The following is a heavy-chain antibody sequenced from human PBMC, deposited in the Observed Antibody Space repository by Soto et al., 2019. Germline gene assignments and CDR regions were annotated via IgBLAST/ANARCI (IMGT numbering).Heavy chain of an antibody. CDR3: ASGLSSGTCDY. J-gene: IGHJ4*02. CDR1: GGTFSSYT. V-gene: IGHV1-69*02. Sequence: QVQLVQSGAEVKKPGSSVKVSCKASGGTFSSYTISWVRQAPGQGLEWMGRIIPILGIANYAQKFQGRVTITADKSTSTAYMELSSLRSEDTAVYYCASGLSSGTCDYWGQGTLVTVSS. D-gene: IGHD3-10*01. CDR2: IIPILGIA.